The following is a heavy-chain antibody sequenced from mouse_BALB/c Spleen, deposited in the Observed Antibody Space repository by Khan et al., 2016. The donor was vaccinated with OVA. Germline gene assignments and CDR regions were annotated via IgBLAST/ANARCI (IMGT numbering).Heavy chain of an antibody. CDR1: GYTFTDYN. CDR2: INPNNGGA. Sequence: VRLQQSGPELVKPGASVKIPCKASGYTFTDYNMDWVEQSHGKSLEWIGDINPNNGGAIYNQKFKGKATLTVDKSSSTAYMELRRLTSEDTAVYYCTRKEDRYDGDFDYWGQGTTLTVSS. D-gene: IGHD2-14*01. V-gene: IGHV1-18*01. CDR3: TRKEDRYDGDFDY. J-gene: IGHJ2*01.